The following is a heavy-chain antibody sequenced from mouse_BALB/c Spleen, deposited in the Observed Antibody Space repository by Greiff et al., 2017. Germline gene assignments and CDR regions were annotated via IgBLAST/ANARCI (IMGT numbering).Heavy chain of an antibody. CDR1: GYSITSDYA. Sequence: EVQRVESGPGLVKPSQSLSLTCTVTGYSITSDYAWNWIRQFPGNKLEWMGYISYSGSTSYNPSLKSRISITRDTSKNQFFLQLNSVTTEDTATYYCARRYYGSSYWYFDVWGAGTTVTVSS. V-gene: IGHV3-2*02. J-gene: IGHJ1*01. CDR3: ARRYYGSSYWYFDV. D-gene: IGHD1-1*01. CDR2: ISYSGST.